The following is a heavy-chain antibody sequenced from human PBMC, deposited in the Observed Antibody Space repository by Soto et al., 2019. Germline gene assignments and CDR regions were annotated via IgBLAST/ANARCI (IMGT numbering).Heavy chain of an antibody. V-gene: IGHV3-23*01. Sequence: EEPLLESGGGLVQPGGSLRVSCAASGFRFSSYVMSWVRQAPGKGLEWISSISPSSSRIYYADSVKGRFTISRDNSKNTLYLQMNNLRAEDTAKYYCAKRGAPPDFWGQGTLVTVSS. CDR2: ISPSSSRI. D-gene: IGHD3-16*01. J-gene: IGHJ4*02. CDR3: AKRGAPPDF. CDR1: GFRFSSYV.